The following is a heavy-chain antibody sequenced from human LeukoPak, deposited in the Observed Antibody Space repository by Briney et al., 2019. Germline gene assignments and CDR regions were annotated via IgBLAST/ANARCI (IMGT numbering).Heavy chain of an antibody. CDR2: ISYDGSNK. CDR1: GFTFSSYA. J-gene: IGHJ4*02. Sequence: GRSLRLSCAASGFTFSSYAMHWVRQAPGKGLEWVAVISYDGSNKYYADSVKGRFTISRDNSKNTLYLQMNSLRAEDTAVYYCAREGGSGYANTYFDYWGQGTLVTVSS. V-gene: IGHV3-30-3*01. CDR3: AREGGSGYANTYFDY. D-gene: IGHD5-12*01.